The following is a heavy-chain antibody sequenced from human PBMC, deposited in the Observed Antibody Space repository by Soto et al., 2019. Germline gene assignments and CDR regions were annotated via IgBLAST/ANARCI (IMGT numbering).Heavy chain of an antibody. CDR3: AHCGGEEAGYCYYYGMDV. CDR1: GFSLSTSGVG. CDR2: IYWDDDK. V-gene: IGHV2-5*02. J-gene: IGHJ6*02. D-gene: IGHD3-10*01. Sequence: QITLKESGPTLVKPTQTLTLTCTFSGFSLSTSGVGVGWIRQPPGKALEWLAPIYWDDDKRYSPSLKSRLNITNDTSKNLVVLTMTIMDPVDTATYYCAHCGGEEAGYCYYYGMDVWGQGTTVTVSS.